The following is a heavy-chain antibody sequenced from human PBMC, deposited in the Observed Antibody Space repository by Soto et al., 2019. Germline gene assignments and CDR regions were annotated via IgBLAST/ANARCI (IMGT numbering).Heavy chain of an antibody. CDR1: GYTFTRYG. J-gene: IGHJ6*02. V-gene: IGHV1-18*01. CDR2: ISGYNGDT. Sequence: QGHLVQSGAEVKKPGASVKVSCKASGYTFTRYGISWVRQAPGQGLEWMGWISGYNGDTNYAQNLQDRDTMTIDTSTNTAYMELRSLTSDDTAVYYCAKNGQPPYYYFGLDVWGQGTTVTVSS. D-gene: IGHD2-8*01. CDR3: AKNGQPPYYYFGLDV.